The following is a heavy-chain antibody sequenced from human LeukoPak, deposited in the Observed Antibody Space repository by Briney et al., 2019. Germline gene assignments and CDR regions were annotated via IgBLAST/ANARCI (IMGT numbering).Heavy chain of an antibody. CDR2: INPNSGGT. D-gene: IGHD3-3*01. Sequence: ASVKVSCKASGYTFTGYYMHWVRQAPGQGLEWMGWINPNSGGTNYAQKFQGRVTMTRDTSISTAYMELNRLRSDDTAVYYCARDRAYYDFWTPGFDPWGQGTLVTVSS. J-gene: IGHJ5*02. CDR3: ARDRAYYDFWTPGFDP. V-gene: IGHV1-2*02. CDR1: GYTFTGYY.